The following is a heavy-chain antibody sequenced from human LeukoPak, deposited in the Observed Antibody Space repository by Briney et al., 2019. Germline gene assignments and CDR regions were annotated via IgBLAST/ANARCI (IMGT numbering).Heavy chain of an antibody. D-gene: IGHD6-6*01. CDR2: VIPIFGTA. CDR1: GGTFSSYA. Sequence: SVKVSCKASGGTFSSYAISWVRQARGQGLEWMGGVIPIFGTANYAQKFQGRVTITTDESTSTAYMELSSLRSEDTAVYYCARPLEYSSSSTIAAFDIWGQGTMVTVSS. CDR3: ARPLEYSSSSTIAAFDI. V-gene: IGHV1-69*05. J-gene: IGHJ3*02.